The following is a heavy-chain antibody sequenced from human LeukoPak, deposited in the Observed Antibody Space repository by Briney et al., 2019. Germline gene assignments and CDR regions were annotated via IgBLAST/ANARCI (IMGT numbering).Heavy chain of an antibody. CDR1: GYTFTSYG. D-gene: IGHD3-3*01. V-gene: IGHV1-18*01. CDR3: AGALLTVITIFGVAPSRPYYYGMDV. CDR2: ISAYNGNT. J-gene: IGHJ6*02. Sequence: RVASVKVSCKASGYTFTSYGISWVRQAPGQGLEWMGWISAYNGNTNYAQKLQGRVTMTTDTSTSTAYMELRSLRSDDTAVYYCAGALLTVITIFGVAPSRPYYYGMDVWGQGTTVTVSS.